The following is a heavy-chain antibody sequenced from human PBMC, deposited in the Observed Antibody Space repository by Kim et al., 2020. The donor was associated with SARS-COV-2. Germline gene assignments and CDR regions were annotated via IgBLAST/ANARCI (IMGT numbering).Heavy chain of an antibody. J-gene: IGHJ4*02. CDR2: LYPDGRA. V-gene: IGHV3-66*01. Sequence: GGSLRLSCTATGFIVSDNYMSWVRQAPGKGPEWVSVLYPDGRAFYPDSVRGRFTISRDNSKNMLFFQINGLRAEDTAVYFCARVTVEWGVSDYFDAWGQGTLVTVSS. CDR3: ARVTVEWGVSDYFDA. D-gene: IGHD2-21*02. CDR1: GFIVSDNY.